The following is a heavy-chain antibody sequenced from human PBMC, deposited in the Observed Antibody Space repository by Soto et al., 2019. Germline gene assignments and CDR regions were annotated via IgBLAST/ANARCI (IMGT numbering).Heavy chain of an antibody. V-gene: IGHV4-30-4*01. Sequence: LSLTCTVSGGSISSGDYYWSWIRQPPGKGLEWIGYIYYSGSTYYNPSLKSRVTISVDTSKNQFSLKLSSVTAADTAVYYCARAECSSTSCYPFWSGYTRAEINWFDPWGQGTLVTVSS. CDR2: IYYSGST. D-gene: IGHD2-2*01. CDR3: ARAECSSTSCYPFWSGYTRAEINWFDP. J-gene: IGHJ5*02. CDR1: GGSISSGDYY.